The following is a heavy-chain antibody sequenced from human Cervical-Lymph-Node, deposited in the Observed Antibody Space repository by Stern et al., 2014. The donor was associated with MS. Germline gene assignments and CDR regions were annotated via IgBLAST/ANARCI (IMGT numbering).Heavy chain of an antibody. CDR2: ISSRVGTT. CDR1: GFTFSDYY. Sequence: VQLVESGGGLVKPGGSLRLSCVASGFTFSDYYMTWIRKAPGKGLEWISYISSRVGTTSYADSVRGRFTISRDNAKNSLYLQMNSLRAEDTAVYYCARDSRGSSYLIDHWGQGTLVTVSP. CDR3: ARDSRGSSYLIDH. J-gene: IGHJ4*02. V-gene: IGHV3-11*01. D-gene: IGHD6-13*01.